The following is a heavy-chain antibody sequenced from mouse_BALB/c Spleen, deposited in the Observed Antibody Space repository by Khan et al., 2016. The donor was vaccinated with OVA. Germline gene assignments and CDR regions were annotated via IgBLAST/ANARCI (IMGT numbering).Heavy chain of an antibody. D-gene: IGHD2-2*01. CDR1: GFTFSSFA. CDR3: ARSLVDYHAMDY. Sequence: EVELMESGGGVVKPGGSLKLSCSASGFTFSSFAMSWVRQTPEKRLEWVATISTGGHYTFYPDSVKGRFTISRDNAGNTLYLQMSSLRSEDTAMYYCARSLVDYHAMDYWGQGTSVTVSS. CDR2: ISTGGHYT. J-gene: IGHJ4*01. V-gene: IGHV5-9-3*01.